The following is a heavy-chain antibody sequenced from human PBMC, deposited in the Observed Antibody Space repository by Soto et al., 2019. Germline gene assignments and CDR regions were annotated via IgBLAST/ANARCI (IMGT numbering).Heavy chain of an antibody. CDR3: ARGSSIAGLYYGMDV. CDR1: GGSISSGGYY. D-gene: IGHD6-6*01. J-gene: IGHJ6*02. CDR2: NYYSGIT. V-gene: IGHV4-31*03. Sequence: KLRETLSLTCTVSGGSISSGGYYWTWIRQHPGKGLEWIGYNYYSGITYYNPSLKSRVTISLDTSKNQFSLKLSSVTAADTAVYYCARGSSIAGLYYGMDVWGQGTTVTVSS.